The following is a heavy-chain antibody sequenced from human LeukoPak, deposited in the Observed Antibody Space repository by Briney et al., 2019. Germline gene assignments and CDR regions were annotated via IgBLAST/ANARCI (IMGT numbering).Heavy chain of an antibody. CDR2: IRSKAYGGTT. CDR1: GFTFGDYA. Sequence: GVSLRLSCTASGFTFGDYAMSWVRQAPGKGLEWVGFIRSKAYGGTTEYAASVKGRFTISRDDSKSIAYLQMNSLKTEDTAVYYCTRVSYSSSWNYYYYYMDVWGKGTTVTVSS. J-gene: IGHJ6*03. CDR3: TRVSYSSSWNYYYYYMDV. D-gene: IGHD6-13*01. V-gene: IGHV3-49*04.